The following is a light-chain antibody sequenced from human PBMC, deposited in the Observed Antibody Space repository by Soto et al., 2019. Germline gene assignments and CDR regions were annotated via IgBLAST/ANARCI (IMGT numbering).Light chain of an antibody. CDR1: SSDVGGYNY. Sequence: QCVLTQPASVSGSPGQSITISCTGTSSDVGGYNYVSWYQQHPGKAPKLMIYEVSNRPSGVSNRFSGSKSGNTASLTISGLQAEDEADYYCSSYTSSSTQVFGTGTKLTVL. J-gene: IGLJ1*01. CDR2: EVS. CDR3: SSYTSSSTQV. V-gene: IGLV2-14*01.